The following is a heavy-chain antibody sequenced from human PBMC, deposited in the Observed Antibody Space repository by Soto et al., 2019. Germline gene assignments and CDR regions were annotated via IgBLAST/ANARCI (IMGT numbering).Heavy chain of an antibody. V-gene: IGHV1-18*01. D-gene: IGHD2-15*01. Sequence: GASVKVSCTASGYTFTSYGISWVRQAPGQGLEWMGWISAYNGNTNYAQKLQGRVTMTTDTSTSTAYMELRSLRSDDTAVYYCAREMLMGYCSGGSCYKTRYYYYGMDVWGQGTTVTVSS. CDR1: GYTFTSYG. J-gene: IGHJ6*02. CDR3: AREMLMGYCSGGSCYKTRYYYYGMDV. CDR2: ISAYNGNT.